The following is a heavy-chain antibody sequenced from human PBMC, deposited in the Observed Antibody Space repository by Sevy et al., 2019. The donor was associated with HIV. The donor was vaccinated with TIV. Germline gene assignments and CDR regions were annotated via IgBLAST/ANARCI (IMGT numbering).Heavy chain of an antibody. V-gene: IGHV4-59*12. D-gene: IGHD1-26*01. CDR2: IYSSGNT. J-gene: IGHJ4*02. CDR1: GGSISGYY. Sequence: SETLSLTCTVSGGSISGYYWSWIRQPPGKGLELIGYIYSSGNTNYNPSLKSRVTVSIDTSRNQFSLKLRSVTAADTAVYYCARFGGWDLPYLFDYWCQGTLVTVSS. CDR3: ARFGGWDLPYLFDY.